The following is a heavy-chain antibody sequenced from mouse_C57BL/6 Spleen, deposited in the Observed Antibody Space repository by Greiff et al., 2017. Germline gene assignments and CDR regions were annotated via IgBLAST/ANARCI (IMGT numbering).Heavy chain of an antibody. CDR3: ARDDGYFDY. J-gene: IGHJ2*01. Sequence: VQLQQSGPELVKPGASVKISCKASGYSFTGYYMNWVKQSPEKSLEWIGEINPSTGGTTYNQKFKAKATLTVDKSSSTAYMQLKSLTSEDSAVYCCARDDGYFDYWGQGTTLTVSS. V-gene: IGHV1-42*01. CDR2: INPSTGGT. D-gene: IGHD2-3*01. CDR1: GYSFTGYY.